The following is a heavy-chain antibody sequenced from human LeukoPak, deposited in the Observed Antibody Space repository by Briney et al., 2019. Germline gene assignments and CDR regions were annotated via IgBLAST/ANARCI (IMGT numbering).Heavy chain of an antibody. CDR1: GDSVSSNSAA. V-gene: IGHV6-1*01. CDR3: ARTNIDYFGL. CDR2: TYYRSTWYS. Sequence: SQTLSLTCAISGDSVSSNSAAWNWIRQSPSRGLEWLGRTYYRSTWYSDYAVSVKTRITINPDTSKNQFSLQLSSVTPDDTAVNFRARTNIDYFGLWGQGTLVNVSP. J-gene: IGHJ4*02. D-gene: IGHD2-8*01.